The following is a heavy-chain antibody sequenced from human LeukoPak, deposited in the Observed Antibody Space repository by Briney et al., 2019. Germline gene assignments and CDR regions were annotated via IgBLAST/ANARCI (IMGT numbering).Heavy chain of an antibody. Sequence: EASVKVSCKASGYTFTGYYMHWVRQAPGQGLEWMGWINPNSGGTNYAQKFQGRVTMTRDTSISTAYMELSRLRSDDTAVYYCARGPRVTFGYYCYMDVWGKGTTVTVSS. CDR3: ARGPRVTFGYYCYMDV. CDR2: INPNSGGT. J-gene: IGHJ6*03. CDR1: GYTFTGYY. D-gene: IGHD4-23*01. V-gene: IGHV1-2*02.